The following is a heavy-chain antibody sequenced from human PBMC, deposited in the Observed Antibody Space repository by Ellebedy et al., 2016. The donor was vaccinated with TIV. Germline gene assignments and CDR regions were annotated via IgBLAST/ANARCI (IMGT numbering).Heavy chain of an antibody. Sequence: SETLSLXXTVSGGSISSGGYYWSWIRQHPGKGLEWIGYIYYSGSTYYNPSLKSRVTISVDTSKNQFSLKLSSVTAADTAVYYCARGYYRWHWFDPWGQGTLVTVSS. D-gene: IGHD3-22*01. CDR3: ARGYYRWHWFDP. V-gene: IGHV4-31*03. CDR1: GGSISSGGYY. J-gene: IGHJ5*02. CDR2: IYYSGST.